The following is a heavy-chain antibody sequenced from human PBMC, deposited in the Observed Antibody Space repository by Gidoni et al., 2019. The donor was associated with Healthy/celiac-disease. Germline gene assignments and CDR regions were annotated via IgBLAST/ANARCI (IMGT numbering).Heavy chain of an antibody. CDR2: IYSGGST. J-gene: IGHJ3*02. D-gene: IGHD6-13*01. Sequence: EVQLVESGGGLIQPGGSLRLSCAASGFTVSSNYMSWVRQAPGKGLEWVSLIYSGGSTYYADSVKGRFTISRDNSKNTLYLQMNSLRAEDTAVYYCAREGYNSRGGDDAFDIWGQGTMVTVSS. CDR3: AREGYNSRGGDDAFDI. CDR1: GFTVSSNY. V-gene: IGHV3-53*01.